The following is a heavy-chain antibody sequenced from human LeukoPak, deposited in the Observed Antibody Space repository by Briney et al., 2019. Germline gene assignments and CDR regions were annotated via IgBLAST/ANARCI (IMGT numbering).Heavy chain of an antibody. CDR2: ISGSGGST. D-gene: IGHD4-17*01. Sequence: GGSLRLSCTASGLTFSSYAMSWVRQAPAKGLEWVSAISGSGGSTYYADSGKGRFTISRDNSKNTLYLQMNSLRADDTAVYYCAKGYGDYVDYWGQGTLVTVSS. CDR1: GLTFSSYA. J-gene: IGHJ4*02. CDR3: AKGYGDYVDY. V-gene: IGHV3-23*01.